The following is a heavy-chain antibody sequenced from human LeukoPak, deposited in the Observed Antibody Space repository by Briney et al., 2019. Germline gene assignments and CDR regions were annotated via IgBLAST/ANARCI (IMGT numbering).Heavy chain of an antibody. CDR3: AKDPYCSSTSCSTLLDY. Sequence: GGSLRLSCAASGFTFSSYAMSWVRQAPGKGLEWVSAISGSGGSTYYAGSVKGRFTISRDNSKNTLYLQMNSLRAEDTAVYYCAKDPYCSSTSCSTLLDYWGQGTLVTVSS. J-gene: IGHJ4*02. CDR2: ISGSGGST. CDR1: GFTFSSYA. D-gene: IGHD2-2*01. V-gene: IGHV3-23*01.